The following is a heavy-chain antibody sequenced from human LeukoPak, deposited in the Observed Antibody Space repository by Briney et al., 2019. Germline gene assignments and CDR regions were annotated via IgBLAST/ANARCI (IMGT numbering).Heavy chain of an antibody. CDR1: GGSISSGDYY. V-gene: IGHV4-30-4*01. J-gene: IGHJ6*03. CDR3: ARESFLRDYYYYMDV. CDR2: IYYSGST. Sequence: SQTLSLTCTVSGGSISSGDYYWSWIRQPPGKGLEWIGYIYYSGSTYYNPSLKSRVTISVDTSKNQFSLKLSSVTAADTAVYYCARESFLRDYYYYMDVWGKGTTATVSS.